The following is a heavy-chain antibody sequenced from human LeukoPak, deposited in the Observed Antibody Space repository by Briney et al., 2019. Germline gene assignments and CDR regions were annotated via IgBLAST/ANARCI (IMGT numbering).Heavy chain of an antibody. V-gene: IGHV4-39*07. J-gene: IGHJ4*02. Sequence: SETLSLTCKVSGGSISSSSSYWGWIRQPPGKGLEWIGSIYDSGSTYYNPSLKSRVTISVDTSKNQFSLKLSSVTAADTAVYYCARRIAAAGTLKDWGQGTLVTVSS. CDR2: IYDSGST. D-gene: IGHD6-13*01. CDR3: ARRIAAAGTLKD. CDR1: GGSISSSSSY.